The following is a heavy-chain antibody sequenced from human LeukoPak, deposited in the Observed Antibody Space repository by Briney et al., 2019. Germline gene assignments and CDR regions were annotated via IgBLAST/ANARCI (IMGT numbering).Heavy chain of an antibody. CDR1: GGSISSYY. V-gene: IGHV4-59*01. Sequence: SETLSLTCTVSGGSISSYYWSWIRQPPGKGLEWIGYIYYSGSTNYNPSLKSRVTISVDTSKNQFSLKLSSVTAADTAVYYCARGKIAEMDYDSSGYYLDWWFDPWGQGTLVTVSS. J-gene: IGHJ5*02. D-gene: IGHD3-22*01. CDR2: IYYSGST. CDR3: ARGKIAEMDYDSSGYYLDWWFDP.